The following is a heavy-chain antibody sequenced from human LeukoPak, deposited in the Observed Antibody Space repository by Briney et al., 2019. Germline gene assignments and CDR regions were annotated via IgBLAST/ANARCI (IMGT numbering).Heavy chain of an antibody. CDR3: ARQYTSTFRGVRIDWFDP. D-gene: IGHD1-1*01. J-gene: IGHJ5*02. CDR2: IYYSGST. V-gene: IGHV4-59*08. CDR1: GDSITSNY. Sequence: PSETLSLTCTVSGDSITSNYWSWLRQAPGKGLVLIGYIYYSGSTNYSPSLKSRVTISVDTSRNQFSLTLSSVTAADTAVYYCARQYTSTFRGVRIDWFDPWGQGILVTVSS.